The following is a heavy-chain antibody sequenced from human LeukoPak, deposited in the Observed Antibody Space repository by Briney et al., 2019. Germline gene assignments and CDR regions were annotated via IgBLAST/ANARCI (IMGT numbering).Heavy chain of an antibody. CDR1: GFTFSSYA. J-gene: IGHJ4*02. D-gene: IGHD3-9*01. CDR3: VKRVYYDILPGYYDY. V-gene: IGHV3-64D*06. Sequence: GGSLRLSCSASGFTFSSYAMHWVRQAPGKGLEYVSAISSNGGSTYYADSVKGRFTIFRDNSKNTLYLQMSSLRAEDTAVYYCVKRVYYDILPGYYDYWGQGTLVTVSS. CDR2: ISSNGGST.